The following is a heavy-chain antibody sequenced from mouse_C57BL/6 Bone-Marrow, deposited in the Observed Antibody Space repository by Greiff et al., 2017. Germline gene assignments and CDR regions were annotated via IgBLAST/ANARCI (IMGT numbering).Heavy chain of an antibody. CDR1: GYTFTDYY. Sequence: VQLQQSGPELVKPGASVKISCKASGYTFTDYYMNWVKQSHGKSLEWIGDINPNNGGTSYNQKFKGKATLTVDKSSSTAYMELRSLTSEDSAVYYCARRPTGPLFAYWGQGTLVTVSA. V-gene: IGHV1-26*01. CDR3: ARRPTGPLFAY. J-gene: IGHJ3*01. CDR2: INPNNGGT. D-gene: IGHD1-1*01.